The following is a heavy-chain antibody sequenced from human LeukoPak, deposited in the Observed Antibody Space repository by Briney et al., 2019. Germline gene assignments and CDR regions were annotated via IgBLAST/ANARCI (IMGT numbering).Heavy chain of an antibody. CDR3: GRLDDYDYSAW. CDR2: IYYNGNT. J-gene: IGHJ4*02. CDR1: SASIRSSNYY. Sequence: SETLSLTCTVSSASIRSSNYYWGWIRQPPRKGLEWIGSIYYNGNTYYNPSLKSRVTISVDTSKNQFSLKLNSVTAADTAVYFCGRLDDYDYSAWWGQGILVTVSS. V-gene: IGHV4-39*01. D-gene: IGHD3-22*01.